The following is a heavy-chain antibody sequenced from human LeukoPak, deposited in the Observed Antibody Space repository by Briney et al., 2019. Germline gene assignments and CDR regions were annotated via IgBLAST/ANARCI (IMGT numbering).Heavy chain of an antibody. CDR1: GFTFSSYA. CDR2: VSGTGGST. J-gene: IGHJ4*02. CDR3: AKQRSLYYYGSGDYFDY. Sequence: GSLRLSCAASGFTFSSYAMSWVRQAPGKGLEWVSVVSGTGGSTYYADSVKGRFTISRDNSKNTLYLQMNSLRAEDTAVYYCAKQRSLYYYGSGDYFDYWGQGTLVTVSS. D-gene: IGHD3-10*01. V-gene: IGHV3-23*01.